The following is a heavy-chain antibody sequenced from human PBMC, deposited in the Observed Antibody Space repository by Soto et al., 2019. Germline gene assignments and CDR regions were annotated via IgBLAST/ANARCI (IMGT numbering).Heavy chain of an antibody. J-gene: IGHJ4*02. D-gene: IGHD2-2*01. Sequence: QVQLVQSGAEVKKPGSSVKVSCKASGGTFSSYAISWVRQAPGQGLEWMGGIIPIFGTANYAQKVQGRVTITADESTSTAYMELSSLRSEDTAVYYCAGAPRVPEGYQPLTPDYWGQGTLVTVSS. CDR1: GGTFSSYA. CDR2: IIPIFGTA. CDR3: AGAPRVPEGYQPLTPDY. V-gene: IGHV1-69*01.